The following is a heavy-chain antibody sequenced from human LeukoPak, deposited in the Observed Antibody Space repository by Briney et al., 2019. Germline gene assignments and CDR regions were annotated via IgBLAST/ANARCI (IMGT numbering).Heavy chain of an antibody. CDR2: INHSECT. Sequence: PSWTLSLTLAVYRGSLSYSFWSWIRQPPGKGMDGIGVINHSECTNFIPSLKSRVTISVYTSKNQSSLKLSSVTAADTAMYYCATGQLPREALRTPPKRYFYYYMDVWGKGTTVTVSS. J-gene: IGHJ6*03. V-gene: IGHV4-34*01. D-gene: IGHD5/OR15-5a*01. CDR1: RGSLSYSF. CDR3: ATGQLPREALRTPPKRYFYYYMDV.